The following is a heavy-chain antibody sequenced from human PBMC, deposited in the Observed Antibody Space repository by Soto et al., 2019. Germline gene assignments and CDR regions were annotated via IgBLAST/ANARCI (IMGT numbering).Heavy chain of an antibody. CDR3: ARVQQQLVGYYYYYYYMDV. J-gene: IGHJ6*03. D-gene: IGHD6-13*01. CDR2: ISAYNGNT. V-gene: IGHV1-18*01. Sequence: APVKVSCKASGYSFTSYGISWXRQAPGQGLEWMGWISAYNGNTNYAQKLQGRVTMTTDTSTSTAYMELRSLRSDDTAVYYCARVQQQLVGYYYYYYYMDVWGKGTTVTVSS. CDR1: GYSFTSYG.